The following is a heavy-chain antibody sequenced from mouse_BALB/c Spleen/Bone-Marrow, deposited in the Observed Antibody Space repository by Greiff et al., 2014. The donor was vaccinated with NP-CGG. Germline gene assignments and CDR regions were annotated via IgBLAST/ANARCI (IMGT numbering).Heavy chain of an antibody. CDR1: GCTFTSYT. Sequence: QVQLQQSGAELARPRASVKMSCKASGCTFTSYTMHWVKQGPGQGLEWIGYINPSSGYTNYNQKFKDKATLTADKSSSTAYMQLSSLTSENSAVYYCARFFYDYDGPWFAYWGQGTLVTVSA. CDR3: ARFFYDYDGPWFAY. D-gene: IGHD2-4*01. CDR2: INPSSGYT. J-gene: IGHJ3*01. V-gene: IGHV1-4*01.